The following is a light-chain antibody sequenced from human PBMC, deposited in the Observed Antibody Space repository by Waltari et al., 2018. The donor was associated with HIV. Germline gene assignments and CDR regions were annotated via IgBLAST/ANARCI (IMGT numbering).Light chain of an antibody. CDR3: SSFAGNDFFV. CDR2: EVS. CDR1: SNDIGLYNY. V-gene: IGLV2-8*01. Sequence: QSALTQPPPASGSPGETVTLSCTGTSNDIGLYNYVSWFQQHPGKVPKLVRFEVSQRPSGVPDRFSGSKSGYTASLTVSGLQPDDEADYFCSSFAGNDFFVFGGGTRLTVL. J-gene: IGLJ2*01.